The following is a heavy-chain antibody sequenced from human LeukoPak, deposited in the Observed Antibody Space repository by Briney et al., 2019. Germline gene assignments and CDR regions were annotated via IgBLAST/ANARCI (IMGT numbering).Heavy chain of an antibody. CDR3: AREVDTAMVTFFDY. V-gene: IGHV3-48*03. D-gene: IGHD5-18*01. CDR2: ISSSSRTL. CDR1: GFTFSSYE. Sequence: GGSLRLSCAGSGFTFSSYEMNWVRQAPRKGLEWVSYISSSSRTLYYADSVKGRFTISRDNAKNSLYLQMNSLRAEDTAVYYCAREVDTAMVTFFDYWGQGILVTVSS. J-gene: IGHJ4*02.